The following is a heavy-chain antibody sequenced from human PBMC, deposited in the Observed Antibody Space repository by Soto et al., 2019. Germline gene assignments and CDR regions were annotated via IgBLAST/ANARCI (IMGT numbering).Heavy chain of an antibody. J-gene: IGHJ3*02. CDR2: IYYSGST. D-gene: IGHD3-10*01. Sequence: SETLSLTCTVCGVSISSYYWIWIRQPPGKGLEWIGYIYYSGSTNYNPPLKSRVTISVDTSKNQFSLKLSSVTAADTAVYYCARVWGGAFDIWGQGTMVTVSS. CDR3: ARVWGGAFDI. V-gene: IGHV4-59*01. CDR1: GVSISSYY.